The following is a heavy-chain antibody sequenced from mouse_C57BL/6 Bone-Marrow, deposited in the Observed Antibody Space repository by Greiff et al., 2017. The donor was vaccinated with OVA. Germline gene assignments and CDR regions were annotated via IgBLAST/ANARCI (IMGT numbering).Heavy chain of an antibody. CDR2: ILPSIGRT. CDR3: ARKGDYYGSSYGYYAMDY. D-gene: IGHD1-1*01. Sequence: QVQLQQSGSELRSPGSSVKLSCKDFDSEVFPIAYMSWVRQKPGHGFEWIGGILPSIGRTIYGEKFEDKATLDADTLSNTAYLELNSLTSEDSAIYYCARKGDYYGSSYGYYAMDYWGQGTSVTVSS. CDR1: DSEVFPIAY. J-gene: IGHJ4*01. V-gene: IGHV15-2*01.